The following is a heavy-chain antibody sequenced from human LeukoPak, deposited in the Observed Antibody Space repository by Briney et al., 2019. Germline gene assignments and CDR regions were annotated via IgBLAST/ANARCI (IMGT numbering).Heavy chain of an antibody. CDR2: IYYSGTT. D-gene: IGHD5-18*01. J-gene: IGHJ6*03. CDR3: ARRARDTAMVTYYYYMDV. Sequence: PSETLSLTCTVSGGSISSSNYYWGWIRQPPGMGLEWIGSIYYSGTTYYNPSLESRVTISVDTSKNQFSLKLSSVTAADTAVYYCARRARDTAMVTYYYYMDVWGKGTTVTVSS. CDR1: GGSISSSNYY. V-gene: IGHV4-39*01.